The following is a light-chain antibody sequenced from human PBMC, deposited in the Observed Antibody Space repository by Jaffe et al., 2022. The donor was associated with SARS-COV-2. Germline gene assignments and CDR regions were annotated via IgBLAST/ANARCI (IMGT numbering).Light chain of an antibody. V-gene: IGKV1-12*01. CDR2: AAS. J-gene: IGKJ4*01. Sequence: DIQMTQSPSSVSASVGDRVTITCRASQLISSWLAWYQQKPGNAPKLLIYAASNLQSGVPSRFSGSGSGTDFTLTISSLQPEDFATYFCQQANYFPLTFGGGTKVELK. CDR1: QLISSW. CDR3: QQANYFPLT.